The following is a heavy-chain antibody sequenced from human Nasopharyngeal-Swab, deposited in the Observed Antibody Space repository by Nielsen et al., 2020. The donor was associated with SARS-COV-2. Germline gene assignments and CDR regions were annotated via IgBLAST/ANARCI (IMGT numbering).Heavy chain of an antibody. J-gene: IGHJ4*02. V-gene: IGHV3-73*01. D-gene: IGHD2-15*01. CDR2: IRSKGNNYAT. Sequence: GGSLRLSCAASGFTFSDSAIHWVRQASGEGLEWGSRIRSKGNNYATAYSASVKGRFIIFRDDPTNTAYLQMNSLKTEDTAMYYCTRCGGGCYSGRDYWGQGTLVTVSS. CDR1: GFTFSDSA. CDR3: TRCGGGCYSGRDY.